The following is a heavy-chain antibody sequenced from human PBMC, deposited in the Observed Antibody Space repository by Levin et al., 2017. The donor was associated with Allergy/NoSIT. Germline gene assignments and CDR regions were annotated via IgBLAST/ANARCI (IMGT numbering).Heavy chain of an antibody. Sequence: QTGGSLRLSCAASGFTFSNFVMDWVRQAPGRGLEWVSSSGTGGNTYYADSVKGRFAISRDNSKNTLYLQMNNLRAEDTAVYYCAKSYGSGSYRTCDYWGQGTLVTVSS. CDR2: SGTGGNT. CDR1: GFTFSNFV. D-gene: IGHD3-10*01. J-gene: IGHJ4*02. V-gene: IGHV3-23*01. CDR3: AKSYGSGSYRTCDY.